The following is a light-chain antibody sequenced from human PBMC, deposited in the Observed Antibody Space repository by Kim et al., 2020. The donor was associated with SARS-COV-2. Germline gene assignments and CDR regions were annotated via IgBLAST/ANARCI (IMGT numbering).Light chain of an antibody. V-gene: IGLV1-44*01. CDR1: KSNVGNNP. CDR2: GDG. CDR3: VAWDGSLNVWV. Sequence: QSVLTQPPSASGTPGQRVTISCSGSKSNVGNNPVNWYQQFPGTAPKLLIYGDGQRPSGVFDRFSGSKSGTSASLAIGGLHSEDEADYYCVAWDGSLNVWVFDGGTQLTVL. J-gene: IGLJ3*02.